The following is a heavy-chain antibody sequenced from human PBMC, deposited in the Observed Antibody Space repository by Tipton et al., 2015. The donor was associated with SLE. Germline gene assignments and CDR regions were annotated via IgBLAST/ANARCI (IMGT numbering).Heavy chain of an antibody. J-gene: IGHJ3*01. Sequence: TLSLTCIVSGGSITGYYWSWIRQPPGKRLEWIGYIDQFGSANYNPSLQNRVTISVGRSKTQFSLKLRSVSAADSAMYYCTRHGYDFWSGYYHHVFDVWGQGTMLTVSS. CDR3: TRHGYDFWSGYYHHVFDV. CDR1: GGSITGYY. CDR2: IDQFGSA. D-gene: IGHD3-3*01. V-gene: IGHV4-59*08.